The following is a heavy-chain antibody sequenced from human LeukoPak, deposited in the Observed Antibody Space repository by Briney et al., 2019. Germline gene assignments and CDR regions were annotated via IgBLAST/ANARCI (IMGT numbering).Heavy chain of an antibody. D-gene: IGHD1-26*01. CDR1: GFTFSSYS. CDR3: AKDNSGSCYPDY. V-gene: IGHV3-48*01. CDR2: ISSRSTTT. Sequence: GGSLRLSCAAFGFTFSSYSMNWVRQAPGKGLEWVSYISSRSTTTYYADSVKGRFTISRDNSKNTLYLQMNSLRADDTAVYYCAKDNSGSCYPDYWGQGTLVTVSS. J-gene: IGHJ4*02.